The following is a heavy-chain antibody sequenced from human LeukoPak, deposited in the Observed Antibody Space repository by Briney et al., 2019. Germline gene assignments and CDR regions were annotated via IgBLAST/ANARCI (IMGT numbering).Heavy chain of an antibody. CDR1: GGSFSGYY. CDR2: INHSGST. V-gene: IGHV4-34*01. J-gene: IGHJ4*02. Sequence: SETLSLTCAVYGGSFSGYYWSWIRQPPGKGLEWIGEINHSGSTNYNPSLKSRVTISVDTSKNQFSLKLSSVTAADTAVYYCARVSGWSNFDYWGQGTLVTVSS. CDR3: ARVSGWSNFDY. D-gene: IGHD6-19*01.